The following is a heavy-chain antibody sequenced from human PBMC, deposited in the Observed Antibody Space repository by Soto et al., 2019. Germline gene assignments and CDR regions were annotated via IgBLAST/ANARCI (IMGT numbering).Heavy chain of an antibody. CDR3: ASYLVTYYYDSSGYYQLGYFDY. Sequence: SETLSLTCAVYGGSFSGYYWTWIRQPPGKGQEKNGEINHSGRTNYNPSLKSRVTISVDTSKNQFSLKLTSVTAAETAVYYCASYLVTYYYDSSGYYQLGYFDYWGQGTLVTVSS. J-gene: IGHJ4*02. CDR1: GGSFSGYY. V-gene: IGHV4-34*01. D-gene: IGHD3-22*01. CDR2: INHSGRT.